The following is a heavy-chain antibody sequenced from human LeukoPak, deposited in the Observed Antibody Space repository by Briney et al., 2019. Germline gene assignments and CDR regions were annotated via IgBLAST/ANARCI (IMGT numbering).Heavy chain of an antibody. V-gene: IGHV4-39*07. CDR2: IYYSGST. CDR1: GASISSSSYY. Sequence: SETLSLTCTVSGASISSSSYYWGWIRQPPGKGLEWIVTIYYSGSTYYKQSLKSRVTISVDTSKNQFSPKLSSVTAADTAVYYCARLSGWDDYFDSWGQGTLVTVSS. CDR3: ARLSGWDDYFDS. D-gene: IGHD6-19*01. J-gene: IGHJ4*02.